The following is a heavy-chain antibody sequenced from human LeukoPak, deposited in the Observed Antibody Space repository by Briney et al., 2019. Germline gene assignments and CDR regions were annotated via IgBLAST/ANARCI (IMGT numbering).Heavy chain of an antibody. V-gene: IGHV1-2*06. Sequence: GASVKVSCKTSGYTFSGHYIHWVRQAPGQGLEWMGRVNVNNGDTKYAQKFQGRVTMTRDTSITTVYMELASLRSDDTPVFYCAREAGYSTSYYGRFDPWGQGTLVIVSS. CDR1: GYTFSGHY. J-gene: IGHJ5*02. CDR2: VNVNNGDT. CDR3: AREAGYSTSYYGRFDP. D-gene: IGHD3-22*01.